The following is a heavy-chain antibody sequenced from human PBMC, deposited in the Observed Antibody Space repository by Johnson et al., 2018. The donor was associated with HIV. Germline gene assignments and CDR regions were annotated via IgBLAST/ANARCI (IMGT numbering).Heavy chain of an antibody. CDR2: ISYDGSNK. CDR3: ARHYYDSSGYSLDAYDI. CDR1: GFTFSSYW. D-gene: IGHD3-22*01. J-gene: IGHJ3*02. Sequence: QVQLVESGGGLVQPGGSLRLSCAASGFTFSSYWMHWVRQAPGKGLVWVTLISYDGSNKYYADSVKGRFTISRDNSKNTLYLQMNSLRAEDTAVYYCARHYYDSSGYSLDAYDIWGQGTMVTVSS. V-gene: IGHV3-30*03.